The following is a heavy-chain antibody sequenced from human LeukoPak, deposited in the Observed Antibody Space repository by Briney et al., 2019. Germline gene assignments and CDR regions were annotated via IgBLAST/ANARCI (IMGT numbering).Heavy chain of an antibody. CDR1: GFTFSNHP. CDR3: AKDGFDYYDSSGYSYFHY. V-gene: IGHV3-23*01. CDR2: ISAGGGST. D-gene: IGHD3-22*01. J-gene: IGHJ4*02. Sequence: GGSLRLSCAASGFTFSNHPMSWVRQAPGKGLQWVSGISAGGGSTYYADSVKGRFTISRDNSKNTLYLQMNSLRAEDTAVYYCAKDGFDYYDSSGYSYFHYWGQGTLVTVSS.